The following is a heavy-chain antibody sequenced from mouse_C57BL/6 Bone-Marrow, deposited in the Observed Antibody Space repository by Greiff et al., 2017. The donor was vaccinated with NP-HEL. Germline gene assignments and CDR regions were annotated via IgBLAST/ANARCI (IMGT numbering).Heavy chain of an antibody. V-gene: IGHV5-15*01. CDR2: ISNLAYSI. J-gene: IGHJ1*03. CDR1: GFTFSDYG. CDR3: ARQGSYRGYFDV. D-gene: IGHD2-10*01. Sequence: EVQLQESGGGLVQPGGSLKLSCAASGFTFSDYGMAWVRQAPRKGPEWVAFISNLAYSIYYADTVTGRFTISRENAKNTLYLEMSSLRSEDTAMYYCARQGSYRGYFDVWGTGTTVTVSS.